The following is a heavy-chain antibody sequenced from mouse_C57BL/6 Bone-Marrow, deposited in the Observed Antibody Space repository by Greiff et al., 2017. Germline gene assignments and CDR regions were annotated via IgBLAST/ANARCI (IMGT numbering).Heavy chain of an antibody. CDR3: APYGSCYPY. J-gene: IGHJ3*01. V-gene: IGHV1-59*01. CDR2: IDPSDSYT. Sequence: VQLQQPGAELVRPGTSVKLSCKASGYTFTSYWMHWVKQRPGQGLEWIGVIDPSDSYTNYNQKFKGKATLTVDTSSSTAYMQLSSLSAEDSAVYYCAPYGSCYPYWGQGTLVTVSA. D-gene: IGHD1-1*01. CDR1: GYTFTSYW.